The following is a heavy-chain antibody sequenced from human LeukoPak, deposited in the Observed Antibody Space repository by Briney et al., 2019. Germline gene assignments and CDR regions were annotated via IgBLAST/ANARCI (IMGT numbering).Heavy chain of an antibody. V-gene: IGHV3-21*04. J-gene: IGHJ4*02. Sequence: PGGSLRLSCAASGFTFSSYSMNWVRQAPGKGLEWVSSISSSSSYIYYADSVKGRFTISRDNAKNSLYLQMNSLRAEDTAVYYCAKETWSVVVPAAPCDYWGQGTLVTVSS. CDR3: AKETWSVVVPAAPCDY. CDR2: ISSSSSYI. CDR1: GFTFSSYS. D-gene: IGHD2-2*01.